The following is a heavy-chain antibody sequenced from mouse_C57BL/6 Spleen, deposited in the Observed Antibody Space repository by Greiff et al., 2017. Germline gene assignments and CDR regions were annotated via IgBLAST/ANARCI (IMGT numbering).Heavy chain of an antibody. D-gene: IGHD1-1*01. CDR2: IYWDDDK. J-gene: IGHJ4*01. V-gene: IGHV8-12*01. CDR3: ARSYGTLYYYAMDY. Sequence: QSSQTLSLTCSFSGFSLSTSGMGVSWIRQPSGKGLEWLAHIYWDDDKRYNPSLKSRLTISKDTSRNQVFLKITSVDTADTATYYCARSYGTLYYYAMDYWGQGTSVTVSS. CDR1: GFSLSTSGMG.